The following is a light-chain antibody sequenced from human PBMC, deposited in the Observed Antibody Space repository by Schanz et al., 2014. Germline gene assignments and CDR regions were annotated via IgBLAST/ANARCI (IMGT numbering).Light chain of an antibody. CDR3: QHYSMSPL. CDR2: DAS. Sequence: EIVMTQSPATLSVSPGERATLSCRASQSVSSNLAWYQQKPGQAPRLLIYDASTRASGFPDRFSASGSGTEFTLTISSLQSEDFAVYYCQHYSMSPLFGQGTKVEIK. V-gene: IGKV3-15*01. CDR1: QSVSSN. J-gene: IGKJ1*01.